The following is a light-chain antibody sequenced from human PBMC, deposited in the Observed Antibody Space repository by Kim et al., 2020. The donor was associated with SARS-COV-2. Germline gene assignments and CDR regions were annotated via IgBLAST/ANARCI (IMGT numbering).Light chain of an antibody. J-gene: IGKJ4*01. CDR2: DAS. Sequence: FSPGGRATPSCRGSQSVSGYLAWYQQKPGQAPRLLTYDASNRATGIPARFSCSGAGTDFTLTISSLEPEDFAVYYCQQRSNWPPTFGGGTKVDIK. CDR1: QSVSGY. CDR3: QQRSNWPPT. V-gene: IGKV3-11*01.